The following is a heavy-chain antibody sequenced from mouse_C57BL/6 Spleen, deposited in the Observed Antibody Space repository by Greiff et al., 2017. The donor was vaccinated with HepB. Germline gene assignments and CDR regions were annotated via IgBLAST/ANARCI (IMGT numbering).Heavy chain of an antibody. J-gene: IGHJ3*01. CDR1: GYTFTSYW. CDR3: ARGGYYYGSSYGFAY. Sequence: QVQLQQPGAELVKPGASVKLSCKASGYTFTSYWMHWVKQRPGQGLEWIGMIHPNSGSTNYNEKFKSKATLNVDKSSSTAYMQLSSLTSEDSAVYYCARGGYYYGSSYGFAYWGQGTLVTVSA. V-gene: IGHV1-64*01. D-gene: IGHD1-1*01. CDR2: IHPNSGST.